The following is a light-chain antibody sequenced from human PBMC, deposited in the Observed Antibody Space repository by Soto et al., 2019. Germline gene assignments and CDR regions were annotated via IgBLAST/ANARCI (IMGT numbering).Light chain of an antibody. CDR1: QSISRY. CDR3: QQYGSSPPT. J-gene: IGKJ1*01. V-gene: IGKV3-20*01. Sequence: EIVLTQSPCTLSFSPWERSALSCMASQSISRYLAWYQQKPGQGPRLLIYGASSRATGTPDRFSGSGSGTDFTLTINRLEPEDFALYYCQQYGSSPPTFGQGTKVDIK. CDR2: GAS.